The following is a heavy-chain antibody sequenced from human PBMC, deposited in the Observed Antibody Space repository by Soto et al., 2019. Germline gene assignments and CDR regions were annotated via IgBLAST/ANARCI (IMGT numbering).Heavy chain of an antibody. D-gene: IGHD3-3*01. Sequence: EVQLLESGGGLVQPGGSLRLSCAASGFSFSNYAMSWVRQAPGKGLEWVSLISGSGSTTNYADSVKGRFTISRDNSKKTVYLQMSSLRGEDTAIYFCAKGAANTVFGVDTLFDKWGQGALVIVSS. CDR3: AKGAANTVFGVDTLFDK. CDR2: ISGSGSTT. CDR1: GFSFSNYA. J-gene: IGHJ4*02. V-gene: IGHV3-23*01.